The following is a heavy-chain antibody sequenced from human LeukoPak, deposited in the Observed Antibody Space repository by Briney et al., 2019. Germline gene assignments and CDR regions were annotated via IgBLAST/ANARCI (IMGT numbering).Heavy chain of an antibody. CDR1: GYTFTSYY. CDR2: INPSGGST. Sequence: ASVKVSCKASGYTFTSYYMHWVRQAPGQGLEWMGIINPSGGSTTYSQKFQGRVTMTRDTSTSTVYMELSSLRSEDTAVYYCARGAQSPRGRFDPWGQGTLVTVSS. D-gene: IGHD3-16*01. V-gene: IGHV1-46*01. CDR3: ARGAQSPRGRFDP. J-gene: IGHJ5*02.